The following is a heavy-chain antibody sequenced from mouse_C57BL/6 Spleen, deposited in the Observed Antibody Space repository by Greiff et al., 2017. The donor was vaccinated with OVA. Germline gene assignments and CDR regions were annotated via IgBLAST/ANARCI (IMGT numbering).Heavy chain of an antibody. CDR1: GYTFPSYW. J-gene: IGHJ3*01. D-gene: IGHD2-5*01. CDR3: AREEVYSNSFAY. CDR2: IDPSDSYT. Sequence: QVQLQQPGAELVMPGASVKLSCKASGYTFPSYWMHWVKQRPGQGLEWIGEIDPSDSYTNYNQKFKGKSTLTVDKSSSTAYMQLSSLTSEDSAVYYCAREEVYSNSFAYWGQGTLVTVSA. V-gene: IGHV1-69*01.